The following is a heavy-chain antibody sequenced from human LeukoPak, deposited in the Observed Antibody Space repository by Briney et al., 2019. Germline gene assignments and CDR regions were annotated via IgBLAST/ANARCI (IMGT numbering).Heavy chain of an antibody. CDR1: GGSISSYY. CDR3: ARHGPLRYDSSLSGLYYFDY. J-gene: IGHJ4*02. V-gene: IGHV4-59*08. D-gene: IGHD3-22*01. Sequence: SETLSLTCTVSGGSISSYYWSWIRQPPGKGLEWIGYIYYSGSTNYNPSLKSRVTISVDTSKNQFSLKLSSVTAADTAVYYCARHGPLRYDSSLSGLYYFDYWGQGTLVTVSS. CDR2: IYYSGST.